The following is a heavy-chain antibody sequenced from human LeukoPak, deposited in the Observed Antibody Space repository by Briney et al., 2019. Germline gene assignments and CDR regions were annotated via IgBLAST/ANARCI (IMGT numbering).Heavy chain of an antibody. CDR3: ARHSRTQGIFSRWFDP. CDR2: INHSGST. D-gene: IGHD2-21*01. V-gene: IGHV4-34*01. Sequence: SETLSLTCAVYGGSFSGYYWNWLRQAPGKGLEWIGEINHSGSTNYNPSLKSRVTISVDTSKNQFSLKLSSVTAADTAVYYCARHSRTQGIFSRWFDPWGQGTLVTVSS. CDR1: GGSFSGYY. J-gene: IGHJ5*02.